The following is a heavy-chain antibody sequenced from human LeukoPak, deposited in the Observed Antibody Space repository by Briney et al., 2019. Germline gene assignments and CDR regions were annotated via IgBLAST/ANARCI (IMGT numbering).Heavy chain of an antibody. CDR1: GGSISGYY. J-gene: IGHJ4*02. Sequence: SETLSLTCTVSGGSISGYYWSWIRQPPGKGLEWIGYIHYSGSTDYNPSLTSRVTISVDTSKNQFSLKLTSVTAADTAVYYCARGAAATRDYWGQGILVTVSS. D-gene: IGHD2-15*01. CDR3: ARGAAATRDY. V-gene: IGHV4-59*01. CDR2: IHYSGST.